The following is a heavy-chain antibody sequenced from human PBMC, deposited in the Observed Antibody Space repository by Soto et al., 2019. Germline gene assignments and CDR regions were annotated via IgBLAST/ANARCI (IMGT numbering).Heavy chain of an antibody. D-gene: IGHD1-1*01. Sequence: QVHLVESGGSVVQPGRSLRLSCAASGFNFDTFAIHWVRQTPGKVLEWVALISYDGYNTYYADSVKGRFTISRDNSKNTLYLQMTNPRPDDTGVYYCARVNPGNNLYYYYGLDVWGQGTSVTVSS. CDR1: GFNFDTFA. CDR3: ARVNPGNNLYYYYGLDV. J-gene: IGHJ6*02. V-gene: IGHV3-30-3*01. CDR2: ISYDGYNT.